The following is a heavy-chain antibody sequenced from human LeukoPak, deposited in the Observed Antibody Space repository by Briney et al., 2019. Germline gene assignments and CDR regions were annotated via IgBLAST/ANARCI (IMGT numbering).Heavy chain of an antibody. Sequence: GGSLRLSCAASGFAFSSYEMKWVRQAPGKGLEWVSYISSSGTSIYYADSVKGRFTISRDNAKNSLYLQMNSLRAEDTAVYYCATGEGGSYYDSRGYYSDIWGQGTMVTVSS. CDR2: ISSSGTSI. CDR3: ATGEGGSYYDSRGYYSDI. CDR1: GFAFSSYE. V-gene: IGHV3-48*03. J-gene: IGHJ3*02. D-gene: IGHD3-22*01.